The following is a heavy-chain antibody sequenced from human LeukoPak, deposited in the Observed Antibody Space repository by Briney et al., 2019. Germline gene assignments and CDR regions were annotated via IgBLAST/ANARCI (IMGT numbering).Heavy chain of an antibody. V-gene: IGHV4-34*01. D-gene: IGHD5-12*01. CDR3: ARVDIVATGGCFDP. CDR1: GDYFSGYY. J-gene: IGHJ5*02. Sequence: PSETLCLTGAVYGDYFSGYYWTWIRQPPGKGLEGIGEINHSGSTTYNPSLKSRVTISVDTSRKQFSLKLSSLTAADTAVYSYARVDIVATGGCFDPWGQGTLVTACS. CDR2: INHSGST.